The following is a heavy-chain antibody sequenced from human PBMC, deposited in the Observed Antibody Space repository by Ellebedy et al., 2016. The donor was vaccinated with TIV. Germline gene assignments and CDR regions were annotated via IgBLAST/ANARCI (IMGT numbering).Heavy chain of an antibody. J-gene: IGHJ1*01. D-gene: IGHD1-26*01. CDR2: VNTHKGKI. Sequence: ASVKVSXXASGYNLSNYGISWVRQGPGQGLEWMGWVNTHKGKINYAPKFRGRVTMTIDTSTSTVYMELRSLASDDTAVYYCTRDDRFSGTWYSAYFQYWGQGTLVTVSS. CDR1: GYNLSNYG. CDR3: TRDDRFSGTWYSAYFQY. V-gene: IGHV1-18*01.